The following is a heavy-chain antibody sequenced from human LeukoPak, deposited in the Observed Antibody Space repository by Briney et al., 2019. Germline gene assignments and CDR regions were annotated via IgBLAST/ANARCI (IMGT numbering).Heavy chain of an antibody. V-gene: IGHV4-39*01. CDR1: GFTFSNYW. CDR2: IYDSGST. CDR3: ARHYGP. Sequence: GSLRLSCAASGFTFSNYWIHWVRQAPGKGLEWIGSIYDSGSTYYNPSLKSRVTISVDTSKNQFSLKLNSVTAADTAVYYCARHYGPWGQGTLVTVSS. D-gene: IGHD3-10*01. J-gene: IGHJ5*02.